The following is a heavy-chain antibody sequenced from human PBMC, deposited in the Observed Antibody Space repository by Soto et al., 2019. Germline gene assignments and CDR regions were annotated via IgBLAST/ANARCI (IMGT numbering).Heavy chain of an antibody. D-gene: IGHD5-12*01. Sequence: PGGSLRLSCAASGFTFSSYWMTWVRQAPGEGLGWVASINKDGSENSYVESVKGRFTVSRDYAKNSLYLQMTSLRAEDTAVYYCARGRRDGYTGYALDVWGQGTTVTVSS. CDR1: GFTFSSYW. V-gene: IGHV3-7*05. CDR3: ARGRRDGYTGYALDV. J-gene: IGHJ6*02. CDR2: INKDGSEN.